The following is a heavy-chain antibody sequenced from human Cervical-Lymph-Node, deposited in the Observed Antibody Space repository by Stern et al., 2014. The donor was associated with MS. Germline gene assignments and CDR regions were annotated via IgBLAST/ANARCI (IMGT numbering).Heavy chain of an antibody. D-gene: IGHD5/OR15-5a*01. CDR2: IYSTGRV. J-gene: IGHJ5*01. CDR1: GGSISSGSHY. V-gene: IGHV4-61*02. CDR3: AREWIYEVSWFDS. Sequence: QVQLQESGPGLVKPSQTLSLTCTVSGGSISSGSHYCSWIRQPAGKGLEWVGRIYSTGRVDYNPSFKVRVPMSVDTSKDQFSLELRSVTAADTAMYYCAREWIYEVSWFDSWGQGSLVIVSS.